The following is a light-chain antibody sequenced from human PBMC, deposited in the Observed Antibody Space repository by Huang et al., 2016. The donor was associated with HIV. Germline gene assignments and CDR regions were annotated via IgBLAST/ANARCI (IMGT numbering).Light chain of an antibody. J-gene: IGKJ3*01. CDR3: HQYNDWPIT. V-gene: IGKV3-15*01. Sequence: EVVMTQSPATMSVTPVGRATLSCRASQSVSSNLAWYQQKPGQAPRLLIYGASARATGIPARFRGSGSGKEFPLTISDLQSEDFAVYFCHQYNDWPITFGPGTKVDIK. CDR2: GAS. CDR1: QSVSSN.